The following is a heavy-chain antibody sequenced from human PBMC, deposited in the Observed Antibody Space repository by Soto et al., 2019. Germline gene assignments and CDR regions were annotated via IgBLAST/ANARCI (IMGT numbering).Heavy chain of an antibody. CDR3: AREIAATYYFDY. CDR2: ISYDGSNK. V-gene: IGHV3-30-3*01. Sequence: HPWGSLGLACASSGFTFSSYAMHGVRQAPGKGLEWVAVISYDGSNKYYADSVKGRFTISRDNSKNTLYLQMNSLRAEDTAVYYCAREIAATYYFDYWGQGTLVTVSS. J-gene: IGHJ4*02. CDR1: GFTFSSYA. D-gene: IGHD2-15*01.